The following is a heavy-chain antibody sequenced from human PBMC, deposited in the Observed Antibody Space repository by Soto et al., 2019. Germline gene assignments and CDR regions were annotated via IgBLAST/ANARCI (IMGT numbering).Heavy chain of an antibody. CDR1: GYTFTSYY. D-gene: IGHD3-22*01. CDR2: INPSGGST. CDR3: ARDRERQWLVTDIISYYYGLDV. J-gene: IGHJ6*02. Sequence: GASVKVSCKASGYTFTSYYMHGVRQAPGQGLEWMGIINPSGGSTSYAQKFQGRVTMTRDTSTSTVYMEQSSLRSEDTAVYYCARDRERQWLVTDIISYYYGLDVWGHGTTVTVSS. V-gene: IGHV1-46*01.